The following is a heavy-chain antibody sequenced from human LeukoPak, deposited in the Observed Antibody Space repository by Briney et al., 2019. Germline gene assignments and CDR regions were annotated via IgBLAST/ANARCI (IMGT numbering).Heavy chain of an antibody. J-gene: IGHJ2*01. Sequence: GGPLRLSCAASGFTFSNYAMTCVHQAPGKGLEWVSSITDIGGTTYHADSVKSRFLISRDNSKNTLYLHMNSLRAEDTAVYSCAKDQVATPEWYFDLWGRGTLVTVSS. CDR2: ITDIGGTT. V-gene: IGHV3-23*01. D-gene: IGHD4-23*01. CDR3: AKDQVATPEWYFDL. CDR1: GFTFSNYA.